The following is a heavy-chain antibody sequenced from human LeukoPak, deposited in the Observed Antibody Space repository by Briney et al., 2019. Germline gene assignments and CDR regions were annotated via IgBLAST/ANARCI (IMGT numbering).Heavy chain of an antibody. J-gene: IGHJ1*01. CDR3: ASHSGSYSYFQH. CDR2: IYYSGST. CDR1: GGSISSGVYY. D-gene: IGHD1-26*01. V-gene: IGHV4-30-4*08. Sequence: SETLSLTCTVSGGSISSGVYYWSWIRQPPGKGLEWIGYIYYSGSTYYNPSLKSRVTISVDTSKNQFSLKLRSVTAADTAVYYCASHSGSYSYFQHWGQGTLVTVSS.